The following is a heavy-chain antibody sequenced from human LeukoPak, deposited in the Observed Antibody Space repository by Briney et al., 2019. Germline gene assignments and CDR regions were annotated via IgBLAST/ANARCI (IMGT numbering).Heavy chain of an antibody. CDR3: ARDETAWLRFFEWSPLDP. D-gene: IGHD3-3*01. Sequence: ASVKVSCKASGYTFTSYGISWVRQAPGQGLEWMGWISAYNGNTNYAQKLQGRVTMTTDTSTSTAYMELRSLRSDDTAVYYCARDETAWLRFFEWSPLDPWGQGTLVTVSS. CDR2: ISAYNGNT. CDR1: GYTFTSYG. J-gene: IGHJ5*02. V-gene: IGHV1-18*01.